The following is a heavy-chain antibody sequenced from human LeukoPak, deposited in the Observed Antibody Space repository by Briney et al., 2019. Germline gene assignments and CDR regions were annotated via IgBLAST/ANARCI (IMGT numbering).Heavy chain of an antibody. Sequence: VASVKVSCKASGYTFTGYYMHWVRQAPGQGLEWMGWINPNSGGTNYAQKFQGRVTMTTDTSTSTAYMELRSLRSDDTAVYYCARDLVHHRLLGTAYNWFDPWGQGTLVTVSS. D-gene: IGHD3-16*01. CDR2: INPNSGGT. V-gene: IGHV1-2*02. J-gene: IGHJ5*02. CDR1: GYTFTGYY. CDR3: ARDLVHHRLLGTAYNWFDP.